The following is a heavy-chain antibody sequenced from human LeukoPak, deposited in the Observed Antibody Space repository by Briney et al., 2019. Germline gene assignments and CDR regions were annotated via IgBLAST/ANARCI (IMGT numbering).Heavy chain of an antibody. V-gene: IGHV4-59*01. Sequence: SETLSLTCSVSNGSISSYFWTWIRQPPGKGLEWIGNVDYSGSTNYNSSLKSRVTISLDTSRSQFSLKLSSVSAADTGVYYCARAPSMILPYYFDSWGQGTLVTVSS. CDR3: ARAPSMILPYYFDS. J-gene: IGHJ4*02. CDR2: VDYSGST. CDR1: NGSISSYF. D-gene: IGHD3-22*01.